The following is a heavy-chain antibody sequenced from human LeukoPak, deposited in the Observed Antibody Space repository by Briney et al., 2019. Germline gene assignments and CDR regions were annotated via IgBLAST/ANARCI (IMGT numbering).Heavy chain of an antibody. CDR1: GYTFTSYY. J-gene: IGHJ4*02. Sequence: ASVKVSCKASGYTFTSYYMHWVRQAPGQRLEWMGYINAGSGYTKYSQNFQGRVTITRDTSASTTYMELSSLRSEDTGLYYCARERMGAFDYWGQGTLVTVSS. D-gene: IGHD1-26*01. CDR2: INAGSGYT. V-gene: IGHV1-3*01. CDR3: ARERMGAFDY.